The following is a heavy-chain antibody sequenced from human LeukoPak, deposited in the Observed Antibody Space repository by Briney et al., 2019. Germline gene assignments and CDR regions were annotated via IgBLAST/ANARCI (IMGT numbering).Heavy chain of an antibody. J-gene: IGHJ4*02. D-gene: IGHD3-22*01. Sequence: PGESLRLSCAASGFTFSSYWMSWVRQAPGKGLEWVANINQDGSEKYYVDSVKGRFTISRDNAKSSLYLQMNSLRVDDTAVYYCARDRALYDSRRGYYYTEDDYWGQGTLVTVSS. CDR3: ARDRALYDSRRGYYYTEDDY. CDR2: INQDGSEK. V-gene: IGHV3-7*01. CDR1: GFTFSSYW.